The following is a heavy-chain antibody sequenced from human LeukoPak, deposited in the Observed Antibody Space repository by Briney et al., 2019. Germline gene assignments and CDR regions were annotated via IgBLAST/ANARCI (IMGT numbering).Heavy chain of an antibody. Sequence: SATLSLTFTVSGGSISSYYWSWSRRPAGKGVGWIGGIYTSGSTNYNPSLKSRVTMSVDTSKHQFSLKLSSVTAADTAVYYCARARYGSGSYRRINCFDPWGQATLVTVSS. J-gene: IGHJ5*02. V-gene: IGHV4-4*07. D-gene: IGHD3-10*01. CDR1: GGSISSYY. CDR2: IYTSGST. CDR3: ARARYGSGSYRRINCFDP.